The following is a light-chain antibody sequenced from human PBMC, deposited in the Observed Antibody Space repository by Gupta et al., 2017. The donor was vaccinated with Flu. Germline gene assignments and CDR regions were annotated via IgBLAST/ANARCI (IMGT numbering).Light chain of an antibody. Sequence: VVMAQAPLPLPDSLGQTASISCTSSQSLVYSDGNTVLHWFQQRPGQAPRRLIYLVSHRESGVPDRFSGSGSGTEFTLKISRVEAEDVGIYLCMQGAHWPWAFDQGTKVEI. CDR2: LVS. CDR3: MQGAHWPWA. CDR1: QSLVYSDGNTV. J-gene: IGKJ1*01. V-gene: IGKV2-30*01.